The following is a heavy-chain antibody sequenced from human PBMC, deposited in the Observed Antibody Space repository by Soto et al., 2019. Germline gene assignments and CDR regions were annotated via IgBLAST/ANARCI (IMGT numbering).Heavy chain of an antibody. Sequence: QVQLVQSGGGVVQAGNSLRPSCTASGLTFTSSSFHWVRQAPGKGLEWVAVISENGDRQYSTESVRGRFLISRDSSKNTVYLKMNSLRPEDTGVYFWARRLATTVSALGYWGQGALVTVSS. CDR2: ISENGDRQ. J-gene: IGHJ4*02. D-gene: IGHD4-17*01. CDR1: GLTFTSSS. V-gene: IGHV3-30-3*01. CDR3: ARRLATTVSALGY.